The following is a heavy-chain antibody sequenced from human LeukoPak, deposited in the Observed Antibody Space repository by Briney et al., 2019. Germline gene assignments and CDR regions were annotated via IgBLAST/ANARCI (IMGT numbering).Heavy chain of an antibody. Sequence: PGGSLRLSCAASGFTFSTHSMSWIRQAPGKGLEWVATMSNGGGRYYGDSVMGRFTISRDNAKNELYLQMNSLRPEDTAVFYCARDSTGWSRDCWGQGTLVTVS. D-gene: IGHD6-19*01. CDR3: ARDSTGWSRDC. CDR1: GFTFSTHS. J-gene: IGHJ4*02. CDR2: MSNGGGR. V-gene: IGHV3-21*06.